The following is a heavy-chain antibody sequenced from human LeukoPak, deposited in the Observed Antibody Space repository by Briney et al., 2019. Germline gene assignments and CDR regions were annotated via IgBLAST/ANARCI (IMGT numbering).Heavy chain of an antibody. CDR3: ARLVTGDPDY. J-gene: IGHJ4*02. D-gene: IGHD7-27*01. CDR1: GYXFISNR. CDR2: IDPSDSYT. Sequence: GESLKISCKASGYXFISNRISWVRQMPGKGLEWMGNIDPSDSYTNYSPSFQGHVTISADKSISTAYLQWSSLKASDTAMYYCARLVTGDPDYWGQGTLVTVSS. V-gene: IGHV5-10-1*01.